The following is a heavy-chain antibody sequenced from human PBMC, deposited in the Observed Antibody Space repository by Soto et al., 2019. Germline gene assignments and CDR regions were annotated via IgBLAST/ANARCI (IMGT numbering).Heavy chain of an antibody. CDR3: ARVGLDPYSNYLSPFDY. Sequence: GASVKVSCKASGYTFTSYGISWVRQAPGQGLEWVGWISPYNGNTNYAQKLQGRATMTTDTSTSTAYMELRSLRSDDTAVYYCARVGLDPYSNYLSPFDYWGQGTLVTVSS. D-gene: IGHD4-4*01. CDR1: GYTFTSYG. CDR2: ISPYNGNT. V-gene: IGHV1-18*01. J-gene: IGHJ4*02.